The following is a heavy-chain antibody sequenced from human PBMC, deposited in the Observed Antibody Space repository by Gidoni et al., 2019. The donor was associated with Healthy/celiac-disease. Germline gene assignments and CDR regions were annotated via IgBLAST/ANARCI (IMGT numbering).Heavy chain of an antibody. J-gene: IGHJ4*02. D-gene: IGHD6-13*01. CDR2: IKQDGSEN. V-gene: IGHV3-7*01. CDR1: GFTFSSYW. Sequence: EVQLVESGGGLVQPGGSLRLSCAASGFTFSSYWMSWVRQAPGKVLEWVANIKQDGSENYYVDSVKVRFTISRDNAKNALYLHMNSLRAEDTAVYYCARVGRGSWFFDYGGQGTLVTVSS. CDR3: ARVGRGSWFFDY.